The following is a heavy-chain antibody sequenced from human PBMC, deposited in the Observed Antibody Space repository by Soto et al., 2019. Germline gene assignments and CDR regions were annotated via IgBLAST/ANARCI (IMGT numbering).Heavy chain of an antibody. J-gene: IGHJ4*02. CDR1: GFTFSSYA. Sequence: GGSLRLSCASSGFTFSSYAMHWVRQAPGKGLEWVAVISYDGSNKYYADSVKGRFTISRDNSKNTLYLQMNSLRAEDTAVYYCARDSLTSGGDFDYWGQGTLVTVSS. CDR3: ARDSLTSGGDFDY. V-gene: IGHV3-30-3*01. D-gene: IGHD2-15*01. CDR2: ISYDGSNK.